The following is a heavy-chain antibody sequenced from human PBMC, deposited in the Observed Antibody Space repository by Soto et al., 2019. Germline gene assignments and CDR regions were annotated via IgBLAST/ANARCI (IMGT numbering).Heavy chain of an antibody. Sequence: SQTLSLTCAISGDSVSSNSAAWNWIRQSPSRGLEWLGRSYYRSKWYNDYAVSVKSRITINPDTSKNQFSLQLNSVTPEDTAVYYCTRVFIGRRGPAAMARDIWGQGTMVTVSS. CDR3: TRVFIGRRGPAAMARDI. CDR2: SYYRSKWYN. J-gene: IGHJ3*02. CDR1: GDSVSSNSAA. D-gene: IGHD2-2*01. V-gene: IGHV6-1*01.